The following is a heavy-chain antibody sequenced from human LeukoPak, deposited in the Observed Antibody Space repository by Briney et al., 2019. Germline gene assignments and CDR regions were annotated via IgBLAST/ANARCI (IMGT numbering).Heavy chain of an antibody. Sequence: SETLSLTCTVSGGSISSSSSYWGWIRQPPGKGLEWIGGIYYSVSANYNLSLKSRVTISVDTSENQFSLKLTSVTAADTAVYYCARGGRGRNWFDPWGQGTLVTASS. V-gene: IGHV4-39*07. D-gene: IGHD3-10*01. J-gene: IGHJ5*02. CDR2: IYYSVSA. CDR1: GGSISSSSSY. CDR3: ARGGRGRNWFDP.